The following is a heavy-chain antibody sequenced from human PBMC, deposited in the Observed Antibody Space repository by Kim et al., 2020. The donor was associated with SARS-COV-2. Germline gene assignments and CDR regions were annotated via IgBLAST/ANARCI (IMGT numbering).Heavy chain of an antibody. CDR2: INTVTGKP. J-gene: IGHJ6*03. Sequence: ASVKVSCKASGYTFTNYAMNWVRQAPGQGLEWMGWINTVTGKPTYAQLFTGRFVFSLDTSVITAYLRISSLKADDTAIYFCARTSDSYAMDVWGKGTPVT. CDR1: GYTFTNYA. V-gene: IGHV7-4-1*02. CDR3: ARTSDSYAMDV.